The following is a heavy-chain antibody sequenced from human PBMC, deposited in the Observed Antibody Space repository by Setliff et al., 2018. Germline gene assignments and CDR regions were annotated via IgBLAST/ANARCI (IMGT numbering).Heavy chain of an antibody. CDR3: ARDGDYFGSGNRFDP. D-gene: IGHD3-10*01. J-gene: IGHJ5*02. CDR2: ISYSGKT. V-gene: IGHV4-59*01. CDR1: GGSFSTYY. Sequence: SETLSLTCAVYGGSFSTYYWIWIRQPPGKGLEWLGYISYSGKTNYNPSLKSRVTMSVETSKNQFSLKVDSVTAADTAMYYCARDGDYFGSGNRFDPWGQGTLVTVSS.